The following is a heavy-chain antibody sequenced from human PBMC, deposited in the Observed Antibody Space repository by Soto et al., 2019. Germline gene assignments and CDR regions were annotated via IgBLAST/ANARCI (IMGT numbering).Heavy chain of an antibody. V-gene: IGHV4-4*07. CDR1: GGSLSNYY. CDR3: ARSHLTQSYAQFDS. J-gene: IGHJ4*02. CDR2: VYTVGST. Sequence: SETLSLTCTVSGGSLSNYYWSWIRQPAGKALEWIGRVYTVGSTNYNPSFKSRVTMSIDTSKNQFSLRLASATAADTAVYYCARSHLTQSYAQFDSWGQGSLVTVSS. D-gene: IGHD3-16*01.